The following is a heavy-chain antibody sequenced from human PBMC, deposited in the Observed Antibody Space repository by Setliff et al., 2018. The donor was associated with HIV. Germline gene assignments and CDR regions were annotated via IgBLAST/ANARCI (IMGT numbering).Heavy chain of an antibody. CDR1: GFTFGDYA. CDR3: VRDLTTIVTRKVFDI. Sequence: GGSLRLSCAASGFTFGDYAIHWVRQAPGKGLEWVAVISYDGSYKNYAESVKGRFTITRDNSKNTLYVQMNSLRADDTAIYYCVRDLTTIVTRKVFDIWGQGTMVTVSS. J-gene: IGHJ3*02. CDR2: ISYDGSYK. V-gene: IGHV3-30*04. D-gene: IGHD4-4*01.